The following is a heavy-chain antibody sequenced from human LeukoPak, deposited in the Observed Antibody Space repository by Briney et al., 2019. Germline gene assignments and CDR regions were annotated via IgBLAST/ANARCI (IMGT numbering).Heavy chain of an antibody. CDR3: ARASYAGWSYEGRLNWFDP. J-gene: IGHJ5*02. D-gene: IGHD3-16*01. V-gene: IGHV3-7*01. Sequence: GGSLRLSCAASGFTFSNFWMSWVRGAPGKGLEWVANIKQDGSEKDYVDSVKGRFTISRDNAKNSLYMQMNSLRAEDTAVYYCARASYAGWSYEGRLNWFDPWGQGTLVSVSS. CDR2: IKQDGSEK. CDR1: GFTFSNFW.